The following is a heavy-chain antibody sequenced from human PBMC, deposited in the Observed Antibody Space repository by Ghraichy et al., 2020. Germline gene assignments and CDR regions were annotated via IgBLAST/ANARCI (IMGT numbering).Heavy chain of an antibody. Sequence: SETLSLTCAVYGGSFSGYYWSWIRQPPGKGLEWIGEINHSGSTNYNPSLKSRVTISVDTSKNQFSLKLSSVTAADTAVYYCARHLAKEMKPRTGYSSGWRYRGYYFDYWGQGTLVTVSS. CDR1: GGSFSGYY. CDR3: ARHLAKEMKPRTGYSSGWRYRGYYFDY. J-gene: IGHJ4*02. CDR2: INHSGST. V-gene: IGHV4-34*01. D-gene: IGHD6-19*01.